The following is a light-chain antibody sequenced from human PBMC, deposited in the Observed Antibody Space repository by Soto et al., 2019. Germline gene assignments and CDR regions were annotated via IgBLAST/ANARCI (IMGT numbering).Light chain of an antibody. CDR3: QHYNSYSEA. V-gene: IGKV3-11*01. Sequence: EVVLTQSPVTLSLSPGERATLSCRASQSVSSYLAWYQQKPGQAPRLLIYDASNRATGIPARFSGSGSGTDFTLTISSLEPEDFATYYCQHYNSYSEAFGQGTKVDIK. J-gene: IGKJ1*01. CDR2: DAS. CDR1: QSVSSY.